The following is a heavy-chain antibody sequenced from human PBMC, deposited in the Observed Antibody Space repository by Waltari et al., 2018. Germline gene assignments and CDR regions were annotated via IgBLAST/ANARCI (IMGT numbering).Heavy chain of an antibody. V-gene: IGHV4-39*01. CDR1: GGSISSSSYY. Sequence: QLQLQESGPGLVKPSETLSLTCTVSGGSISSSSYYWGWIRQPPGKGLEWIESIYYSGSTYDNPSLKSRVTISVDTSKNQFSLKLSSVTAADTAVYYCARLLGIAAAGGDYWGQGTLVTVSS. J-gene: IGHJ4*02. D-gene: IGHD6-13*01. CDR3: ARLLGIAAAGGDY. CDR2: IYYSGST.